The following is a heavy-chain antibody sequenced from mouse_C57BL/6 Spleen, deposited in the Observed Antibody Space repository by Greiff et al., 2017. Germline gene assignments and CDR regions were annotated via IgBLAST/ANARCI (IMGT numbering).Heavy chain of an antibody. V-gene: IGHV1-50*01. Sequence: VQLQQPGAELVKPGASVKLSCKASGYTFTSYWMQWVKQRPGQGLEWIGEIDPSDSYTNYNQKFKGKATLTVDTSSSTAYMQLSSLTSEDSAVYYCARPRQLRPPWFAYWGQGTLVTVSA. CDR3: ARPRQLRPPWFAY. J-gene: IGHJ3*01. D-gene: IGHD3-2*02. CDR1: GYTFTSYW. CDR2: IDPSDSYT.